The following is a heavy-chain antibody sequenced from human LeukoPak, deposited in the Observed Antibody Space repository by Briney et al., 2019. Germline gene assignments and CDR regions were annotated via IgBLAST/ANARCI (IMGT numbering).Heavy chain of an antibody. D-gene: IGHD4-23*01. J-gene: IGHJ4*02. CDR1: GYTFASYW. CDR2: IYPGDSDT. CDR3: ARRSYGGKDFDN. V-gene: IGHV5-51*01. Sequence: GESLKISCKGSGYTFASYWIAWVRQMPGKGLEGTGIIYPGDSDTKYSPSFQGQVTISVDRSISTAYLQWRSLKASDTAMYYCARRSYGGKDFDNWGQGTLVTVSS.